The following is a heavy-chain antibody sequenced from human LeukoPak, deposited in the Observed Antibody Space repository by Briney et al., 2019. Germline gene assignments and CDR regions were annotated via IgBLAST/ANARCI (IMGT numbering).Heavy chain of an antibody. CDR3: AGGLYYDFWSGHDAFDI. J-gene: IGHJ3*02. D-gene: IGHD3-3*01. Sequence: SETLSLTCTVSGYSISSGYYWGWIRQPPGKGLEWIGSIYHSGSTYYNPSLKSRVTISVDTSKDQLSLKLSSVTAADTAVYYCAGGLYYDFWSGHDAFDIWGQGTMVTVSS. V-gene: IGHV4-38-2*02. CDR1: GYSISSGYY. CDR2: IYHSGST.